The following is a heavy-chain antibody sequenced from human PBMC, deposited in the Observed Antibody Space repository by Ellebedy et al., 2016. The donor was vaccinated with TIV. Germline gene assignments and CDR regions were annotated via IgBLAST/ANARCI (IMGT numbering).Heavy chain of an antibody. CDR1: GYTFTSYD. CDR3: ARDLGLGRAFDI. Sequence: ASVKVSXXASGYTFTSYDINWVRQAPGQGLEWMGIINPSGGSTSYAQKFQGRVTMTRDTSTSTVYMELSSLRSDDTAVYYCARDLGLGRAFDIWGQGTMVTVSS. J-gene: IGHJ3*02. D-gene: IGHD2-15*01. V-gene: IGHV1-46*01. CDR2: INPSGGST.